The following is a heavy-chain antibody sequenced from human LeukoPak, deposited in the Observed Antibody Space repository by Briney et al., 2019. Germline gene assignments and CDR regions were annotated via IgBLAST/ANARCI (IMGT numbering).Heavy chain of an antibody. CDR3: ARSQDYYGSGDY. V-gene: IGHV4-61*03. CDR1: GDSVSNGNYY. Sequence: PSETLSLTCTVSGDSVSNGNYYWSWLRQPPGKALEWIGYIYYTGKTYYNPSLEGRVTILVDTSRNHFSVKLSSVTAADTAVYYCARSQDYYGSGDYWSQGTLVTVSS. D-gene: IGHD3-10*01. J-gene: IGHJ4*02. CDR2: IYYTGKT.